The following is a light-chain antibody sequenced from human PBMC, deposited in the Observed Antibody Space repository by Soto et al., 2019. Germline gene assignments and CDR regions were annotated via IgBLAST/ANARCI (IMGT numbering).Light chain of an antibody. CDR3: QHRRVWPYS. J-gene: IGKJ2*01. V-gene: IGKV3-11*01. CDR1: QSVRTY. CDR2: DAS. Sequence: IVLTQSPATLSLSPRDRAFLSCSASQSVRTYLAWYQQKPGQAPRLLIFDASNRATGIPARFSGSGSGTGFTPTIRTLEPPDCAVYYCQHRRVWPYSSGKGTHVEIK.